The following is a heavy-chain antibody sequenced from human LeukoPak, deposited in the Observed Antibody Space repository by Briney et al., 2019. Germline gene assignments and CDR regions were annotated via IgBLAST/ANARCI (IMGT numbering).Heavy chain of an antibody. D-gene: IGHD1-26*01. Sequence: SETLSLTCAVYGGSFSGYYWSWIRQPPGKGLEWIGEINHSGSTNYNPSLKSRVTISVDTSKNQFSLKLSSVTAADTAVYYCAGGGVGGTTFVLFDPWGQGTLVT. J-gene: IGHJ5*02. CDR1: GGSFSGYY. CDR3: AGGGVGGTTFVLFDP. V-gene: IGHV4-34*01. CDR2: INHSGST.